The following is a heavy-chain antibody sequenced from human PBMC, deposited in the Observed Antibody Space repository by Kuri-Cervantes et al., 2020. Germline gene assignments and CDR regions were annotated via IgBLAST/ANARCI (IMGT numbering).Heavy chain of an antibody. CDR2: ISSSSSYI. D-gene: IGHD5-12*01. V-gene: IGHV3-21*01. J-gene: IGHJ4*02. CDR3: ARLPYSGDDYFDY. CDR1: GFTFSSYS. Sequence: GESLKISCAASGFTFSSYSMNWVRQAPGKGLEWVSSISSSSSYIYYADSVKGRFTISRDNAKNSPYLQMNSLRAEDTAVYYCARLPYSGDDYFDYWGQGTLVTVSS.